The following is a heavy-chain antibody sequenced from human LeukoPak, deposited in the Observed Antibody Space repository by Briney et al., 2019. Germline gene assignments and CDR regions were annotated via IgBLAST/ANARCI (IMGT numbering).Heavy chain of an antibody. CDR1: GFTFSSYA. V-gene: IGHV3-23*01. CDR3: VPGLGYCSSTNCPFDN. J-gene: IGHJ5*02. Sequence: GGSLRLSCAASGFTFSSYAMSWVRQAPGKGLEWVSAISGSGGSTYYADSVKGRFTISRDNSKNTLYLQMNNLRIEDTAVYYCVPGLGYCSSTNCPFDNWGQGALVTVSS. D-gene: IGHD2-2*03. CDR2: ISGSGGST.